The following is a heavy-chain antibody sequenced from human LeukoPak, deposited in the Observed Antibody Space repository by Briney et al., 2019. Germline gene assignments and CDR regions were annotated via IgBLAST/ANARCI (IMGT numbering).Heavy chain of an antibody. D-gene: IGHD3-9*01. CDR3: ERKRQYYDILTGYYDYYGMDV. Sequence: GGSLRLSCAASGFTFSSYSMNWVRQAPGKGLEWVSSIIISSSYIYYADSVKGRFTISRDNAKTSLYLQMNSLRAEDTAVYYCERKRQYYDILTGYYDYYGMDVWGQGTTVTVSS. V-gene: IGHV3-21*01. CDR1: GFTFSSYS. CDR2: IIISSSYI. J-gene: IGHJ6*02.